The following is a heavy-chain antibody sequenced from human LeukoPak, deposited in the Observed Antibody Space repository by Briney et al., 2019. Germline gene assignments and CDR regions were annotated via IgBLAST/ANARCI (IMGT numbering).Heavy chain of an antibody. V-gene: IGHV3-30-3*01. D-gene: IGHD3-3*01. J-gene: IGHJ5*02. CDR1: GFTFSSYA. Sequence: GGSLRLSCAASGFTFSSYALHWVRQAPGKGLEWVALISYDGSNKYYAESVKGRFTISRDNSKNTLYLQIDSLRAEDTAVYYCARAGRDDFWGGYSGSGGNWFDPWGQGTLVTVSS. CDR2: ISYDGSNK. CDR3: ARAGRDDFWGGYSGSGGNWFDP.